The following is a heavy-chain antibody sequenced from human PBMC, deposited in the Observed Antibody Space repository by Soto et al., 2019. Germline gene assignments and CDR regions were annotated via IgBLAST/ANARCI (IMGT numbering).Heavy chain of an antibody. CDR2: VYYTGST. V-gene: IGHV4-30-4*01. D-gene: IGHD2-21*02. CDR1: GASIRSTDYY. Sequence: PSETLSLTCTVSGASIRSTDYYWSWTRQAPGKGLEWIGYVYYTGSTYYNPSLMSRLTISVDTSKNQFSLKLTSVTAAETAVYYCVRTAREGAVAPHWFDRWGQGTQVTVSS. CDR3: VRTAREGAVAPHWFDR. J-gene: IGHJ5*02.